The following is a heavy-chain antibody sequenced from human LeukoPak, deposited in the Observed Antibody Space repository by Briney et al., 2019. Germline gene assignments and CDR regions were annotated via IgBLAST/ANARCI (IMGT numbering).Heavy chain of an antibody. D-gene: IGHD5-24*01. Sequence: GASVKVSCKASGGTFSSYAISWVRQAPGQGLEWMGGIIPIFGTANYAQKFQGRVTITADKSTSTAYMELSSLRSEDTAVYYCARDGVLGQGVEMATSPAFDIWGQGTMVTVSS. CDR2: IIPIFGTA. J-gene: IGHJ3*02. V-gene: IGHV1-69*06. CDR1: GGTFSSYA. CDR3: ARDGVLGQGVEMATSPAFDI.